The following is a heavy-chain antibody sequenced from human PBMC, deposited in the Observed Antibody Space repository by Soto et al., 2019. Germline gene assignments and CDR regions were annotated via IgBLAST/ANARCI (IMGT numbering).Heavy chain of an antibody. V-gene: IGHV1-69*13. CDR2: IIPIFGTA. CDR1: GGTFSSYA. CDR3: ARERMVATISGYFDY. Sequence: SVKVSCKASGGTFSSYAISWVRQAPGQGLEWMGGIIPIFGTANYAQKFQGRVTITADESTSTAYMGLSSLRSEDTAVYYCARERMVATISGYFDYWGQGTLVTVSS. D-gene: IGHD5-12*01. J-gene: IGHJ4*02.